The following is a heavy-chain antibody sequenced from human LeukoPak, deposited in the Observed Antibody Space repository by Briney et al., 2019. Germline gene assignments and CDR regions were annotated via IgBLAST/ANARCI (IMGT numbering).Heavy chain of an antibody. CDR2: ISYDGSYK. J-gene: IGHJ4*02. Sequence: GGSLRLSCAASGLTFSTYAMSWVRQAPGKGLEWVALISYDGSYKYYADSMKGRFTISRDNSKNTLYLQMNSLRPEDTAVYYCAKARYYFDYWGQGTLVTVSS. V-gene: IGHV3-30*18. CDR3: AKARYYFDY. CDR1: GLTFSTYA.